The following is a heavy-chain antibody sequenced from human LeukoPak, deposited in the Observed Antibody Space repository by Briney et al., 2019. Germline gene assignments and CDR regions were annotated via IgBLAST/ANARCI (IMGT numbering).Heavy chain of an antibody. Sequence: GRSLRLSCATSGFTFSSYGMNWVRQAPGKGLEWVAVIWYDGSNKHYADSVKGRFTISRDNPNNTLYLQMNSLTAEDTAVYYCANGRYYMDVWGEGTTVTVSS. D-gene: IGHD1-14*01. CDR1: GFTFSSYG. CDR2: IWYDGSNK. CDR3: ANGRYYMDV. V-gene: IGHV3-33*06. J-gene: IGHJ6*03.